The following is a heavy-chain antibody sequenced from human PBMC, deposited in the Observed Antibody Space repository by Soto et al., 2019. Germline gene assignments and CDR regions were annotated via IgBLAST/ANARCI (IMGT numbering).Heavy chain of an antibody. D-gene: IGHD2-8*01. CDR3: ARTVTPTWCAGAHFDY. V-gene: IGHV3-7*01. CDR1: GFSFSSYW. J-gene: IGHJ4*02. Sequence: EVQLVESGGGLVQPGGSLRLSCEASGFSFSSYWMSWVRQAPGKGLEWVAKITKDGSDKDYVDSVKGRFSISRDNAKNSLYLQMNSLRDEETAVYYCARTVTPTWCAGAHFDYWGQGALVTVSS. CDR2: ITKDGSDK.